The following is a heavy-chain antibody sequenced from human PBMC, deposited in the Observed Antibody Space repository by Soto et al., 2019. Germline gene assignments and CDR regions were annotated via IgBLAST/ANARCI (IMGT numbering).Heavy chain of an antibody. CDR2: ISGSGGST. Sequence: LGLSCAASGFTFSSYAIGWVRQSPCKVLDLVSAISGSGGSTYYADSVKGRFTISRDNSKNTLYLQMNSLRAEDTAVYYCAKEYCSGGSCPPYYYYYYGMDVWGQGTTVTVSS. CDR1: GFTFSSYA. V-gene: IGHV3-23*01. D-gene: IGHD2-15*01. J-gene: IGHJ6*02. CDR3: AKEYCSGGSCPPYYYYYYGMDV.